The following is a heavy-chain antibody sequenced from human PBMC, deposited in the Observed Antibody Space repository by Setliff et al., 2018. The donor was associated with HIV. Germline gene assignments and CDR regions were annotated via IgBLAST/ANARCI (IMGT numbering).Heavy chain of an antibody. CDR1: GYTFTSYY. V-gene: IGHV1-46*01. Sequence: GASVKVSCKASGYTFTSYYMHWVRQAPGQGLEWMGIIKPSGGSTSYAQKFQGRVTMTRDTSTSTVYMELSSLRSEDTAVYYCARVTPKSTRYFDWLPYGGIDYWGQGTLVTVSS. CDR3: ARVTPKSTRYFDWLPYGGIDY. J-gene: IGHJ4*02. D-gene: IGHD3-9*01. CDR2: IKPSGGST.